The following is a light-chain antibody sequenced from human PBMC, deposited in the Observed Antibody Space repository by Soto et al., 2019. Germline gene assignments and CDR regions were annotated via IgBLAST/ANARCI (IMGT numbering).Light chain of an antibody. J-gene: IGLJ2*01. CDR2: DIN. CDR3: GTWDSRLSAVV. V-gene: IGLV1-51*01. Sequence: QSVLTQPPSVSAAPGQKVTISCSGSRSNIGNNYVSWYQQLPGTAPKLLIYDINKRPSGIPDRFSGSTSSTSATLSITGLQTGDEADYYCGTWDSRLSAVVFGGETKLTVL. CDR1: RSNIGNNY.